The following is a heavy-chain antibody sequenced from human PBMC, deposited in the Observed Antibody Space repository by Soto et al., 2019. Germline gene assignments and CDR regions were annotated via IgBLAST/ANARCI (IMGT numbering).Heavy chain of an antibody. D-gene: IGHD6-19*01. V-gene: IGHV3-33*01. CDR1: GFTFSGYG. Sequence: QVQLVESGGGVVQPGGSLRLSCAASGFTFSGYGMHWVRQAPGKGLEWVAVIWYDGSNENYADTVKGRFTISRDNSKNTVYLQMNSLRDEDTAVYYCARRFSSGWYADYWGQGTLVTVSS. CDR2: IWYDGSNE. CDR3: ARRFSSGWYADY. J-gene: IGHJ4*02.